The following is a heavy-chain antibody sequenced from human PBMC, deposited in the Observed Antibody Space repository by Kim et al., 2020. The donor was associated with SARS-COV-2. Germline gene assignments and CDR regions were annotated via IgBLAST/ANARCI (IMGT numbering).Heavy chain of an antibody. CDR2: IKQDGSEK. CDR1: GFTFSSYW. CDR3: ARDWGGDDTGYYYYYGMDV. J-gene: IGHJ6*02. Sequence: GGSLRLSCAASGFTFSSYWMSWVRQAPGKGLEWVANIKQDGSEKYYVDSVKGRFTISRDNAKNSLYLQMNSLRAEDTAVYYCARDWGGDDTGYYYYYGMDVWGQGTTVTVSS. D-gene: IGHD2-21*02. V-gene: IGHV3-7*01.